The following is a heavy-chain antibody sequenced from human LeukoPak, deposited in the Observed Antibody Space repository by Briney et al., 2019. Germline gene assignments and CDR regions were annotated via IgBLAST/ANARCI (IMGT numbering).Heavy chain of an antibody. D-gene: IGHD5-12*01. Sequence: SETLSLACTVSGGSISSYYWSWIRQPPGKGLEYIGFIYYSGSTKYNPSLKSRVTISVDTSKNQFSLKLSPVTAADTAVYYCARRSDRGYDFDYWGQGTLVTVSS. V-gene: IGHV4-59*01. CDR1: GGSISSYY. CDR2: IYYSGST. J-gene: IGHJ4*02. CDR3: ARRSDRGYDFDY.